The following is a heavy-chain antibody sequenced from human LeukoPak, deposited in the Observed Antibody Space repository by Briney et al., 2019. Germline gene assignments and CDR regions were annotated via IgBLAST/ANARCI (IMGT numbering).Heavy chain of an antibody. Sequence: GRSLRLSCAASGFTFSSYGMQWFRQAPDKGLEWVAAISNDGSNKCYADSVKGRFTMSRDNSKNTLYLQMNSLRAEDTAVYYCAKVDIVATIDAGRLVDYWGQGTLVTVSS. CDR3: AKVDIVATIDAGRLVDY. CDR2: ISNDGSNK. V-gene: IGHV3-30*18. J-gene: IGHJ4*02. D-gene: IGHD5-12*01. CDR1: GFTFSSYG.